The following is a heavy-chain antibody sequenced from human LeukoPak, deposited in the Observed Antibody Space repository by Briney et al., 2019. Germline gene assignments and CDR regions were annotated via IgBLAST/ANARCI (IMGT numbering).Heavy chain of an antibody. CDR3: ARDYDGSGRNDY. Sequence: GASVKVSCKASGYTFTSYYMHWVRQAPGQGLEWMGIINPSGGSTSYAQKFQGRVTMTRDTSISTAYMELSRLRSDDTAVYYCARDYDGSGRNDYWGQGTLVTVSS. J-gene: IGHJ4*02. CDR1: GYTFTSYY. D-gene: IGHD3-10*01. V-gene: IGHV1-46*01. CDR2: INPSGGST.